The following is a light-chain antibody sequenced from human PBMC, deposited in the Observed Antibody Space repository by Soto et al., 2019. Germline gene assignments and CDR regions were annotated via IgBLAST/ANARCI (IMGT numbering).Light chain of an antibody. CDR3: SSYTTTNTLI. Sequence: QSALTQPASVSGSPGQSITISCTGTSSDVRDYNYVSWYQQHPGKAPKVLIYEVRNRPSGVSNRFSGSKSGNTASLTISGLQADDEADYYYSSYTTTNTLIFGGGTQLTVL. CDR1: SSDVRDYNY. CDR2: EVR. V-gene: IGLV2-14*01. J-gene: IGLJ2*01.